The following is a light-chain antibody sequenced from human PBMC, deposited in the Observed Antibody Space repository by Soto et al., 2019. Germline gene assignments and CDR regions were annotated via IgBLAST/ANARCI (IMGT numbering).Light chain of an antibody. CDR1: QSISSY. V-gene: IGKV1-39*01. J-gene: IGKJ5*01. Sequence: DIPMTQSPSSLSASVGDRVTITCRASQSISSYLNWYQQRPGKAPKLLIYAASSLQSGVPSRFSGSGSGTDFTLTISSLQPEDFATYYCQQSYNTFTFGQGTRLEIK. CDR3: QQSYNTFT. CDR2: AAS.